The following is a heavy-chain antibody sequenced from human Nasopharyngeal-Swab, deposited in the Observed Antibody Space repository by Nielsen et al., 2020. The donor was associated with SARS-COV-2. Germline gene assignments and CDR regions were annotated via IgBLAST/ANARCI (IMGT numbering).Heavy chain of an antibody. J-gene: IGHJ6*03. Sequence: GASLKISCTASGFTFGDYAMSWIRQAPGKGPEWVGFIRSKAYGGTTEYAASVTGRFTISTDDSKSIAYLQMNSLKTEDTDVYYCTRDIVVVVAAYYYYYYYMDVWGKGTTVTVSS. CDR3: TRDIVVVVAAYYYYYYYMDV. D-gene: IGHD2-15*01. CDR1: GFTFGDYA. V-gene: IGHV3-49*03. CDR2: IRSKAYGGTT.